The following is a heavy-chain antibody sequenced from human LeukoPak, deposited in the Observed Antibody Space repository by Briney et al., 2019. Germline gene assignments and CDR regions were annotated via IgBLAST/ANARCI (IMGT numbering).Heavy chain of an antibody. CDR1: GFTFSSYS. D-gene: IGHD4/OR15-4a*01. CDR2: ISSSSSYI. V-gene: IGHV3-21*01. CDR3: AREDDYGPGYFDL. J-gene: IGHJ2*01. Sequence: GGSLRLSCAASGFTFSSYSMNWVRQAPGKGLEWVSSISSSSSYIYYAGSVKGRFTISRDNAKNSLYLQMNSLRAEGTAVYYCAREDDYGPGYFDLWGRGTLVTVSS.